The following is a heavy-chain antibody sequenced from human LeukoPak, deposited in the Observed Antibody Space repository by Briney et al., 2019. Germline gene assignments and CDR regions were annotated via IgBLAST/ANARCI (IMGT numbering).Heavy chain of an antibody. CDR1: GYTFTSYD. D-gene: IGHD3-22*01. CDR3: ARGAAVVTMISPPGGNWFDP. CDR2: MNPNSGNT. J-gene: IGHJ5*02. V-gene: IGHV1-8*01. Sequence: WASVKVSCKASGYTFTSYDINWVRQATGQGLEWMGSMNPNSGNTGYAQKFQGRVTMTRNTSISTAYMELSSLRSEDTAVYYCARGAAVVTMISPPGGNWFDPWGQGTLVTVSS.